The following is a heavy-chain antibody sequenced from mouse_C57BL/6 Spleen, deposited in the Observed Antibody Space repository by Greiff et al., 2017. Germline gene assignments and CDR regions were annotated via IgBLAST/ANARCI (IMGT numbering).Heavy chain of an antibody. V-gene: IGHV1-64*01. D-gene: IGHD2-3*01. CDR3: ARDGGDYYYAMDY. J-gene: IGHJ4*01. CDR2: IHPNSGST. CDR1: GYTFTSYW. Sequence: QVQLQQPGAELVKPGASVKLSCKASGYTFTSYWMHWVKQRPGQGLEWIGMIHPNSGSTNYNEKFKSKATLTVDKSSSTAYMQLSSLTSEDTAIYYCARDGGDYYYAMDYWGQGTSVTVSS.